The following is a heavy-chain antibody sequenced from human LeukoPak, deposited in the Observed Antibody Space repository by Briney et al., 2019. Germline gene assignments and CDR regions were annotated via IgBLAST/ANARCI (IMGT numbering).Heavy chain of an antibody. Sequence: ASVKVSCKASGYPFISYYIHWVRQAPGQGLEWMGMINPNGGGTSYGQKFQGRVTMTRDMSTSTVYMELSSLRSEDTAVYYCARDTYYYDSSGYYSAPIDYWGQGTLVTVSS. CDR1: GYPFISYY. CDR3: ARDTYYYDSSGYYSAPIDY. J-gene: IGHJ4*02. V-gene: IGHV1-46*01. CDR2: INPNGGGT. D-gene: IGHD3-22*01.